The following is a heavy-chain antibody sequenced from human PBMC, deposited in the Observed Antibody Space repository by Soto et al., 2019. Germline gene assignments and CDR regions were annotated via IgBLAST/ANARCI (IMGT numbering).Heavy chain of an antibody. J-gene: IGHJ4*02. CDR3: ARESEDLTSNFDY. CDR1: GFTFTRYS. V-gene: IGHV3-21*06. CDR2: ISSTTNYI. Sequence: PGGSLRLSCAASGFTFTRYSMNWVRQAPGKGLEWVSSISSTTNYIYYGDSMRGRFTISRDNAKNSLYLEMNSLRAEDTAVYYCARESEDLTSNFDYWGQGTLVTVSS.